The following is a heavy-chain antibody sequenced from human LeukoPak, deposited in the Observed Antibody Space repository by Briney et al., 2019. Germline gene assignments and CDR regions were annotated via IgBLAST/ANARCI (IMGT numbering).Heavy chain of an antibody. CDR3: ARWVDIVPRGFDY. J-gene: IGHJ4*02. CDR1: GGSISSYY. V-gene: IGHV4-59*01. D-gene: IGHD5-12*01. CDR2: IYHSGST. Sequence: PSETLSLTCTVSGGSISSYYWSWIRQPPGKGLEWIGYIYHSGSTNYNPSLKSRVTISVDTSKNQFSLKLSSVTAADTAVYYCARWVDIVPRGFDYWGQGILVTVSS.